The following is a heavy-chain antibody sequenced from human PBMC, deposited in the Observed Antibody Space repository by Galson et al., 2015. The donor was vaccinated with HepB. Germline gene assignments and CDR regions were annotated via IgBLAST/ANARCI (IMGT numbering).Heavy chain of an antibody. CDR3: ARVYYDSSGFLNLVY. CDR2: ISAYNGNT. J-gene: IGHJ4*02. CDR1: GYTFTSYG. Sequence: SVKVSCKASGYTFTSYGISWVRQAPGQGLEWMGWISAYNGNTNYIQKLQGRLTMTTDTSTSTAYMQLRSLRSDDTAVYYCARVYYDSSGFLNLVYWGQGTLVTVSS. V-gene: IGHV1-18*01. D-gene: IGHD3-22*01.